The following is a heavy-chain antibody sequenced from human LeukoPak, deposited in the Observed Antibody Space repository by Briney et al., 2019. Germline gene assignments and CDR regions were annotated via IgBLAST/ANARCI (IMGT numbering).Heavy chain of an antibody. J-gene: IGHJ4*02. CDR3: ARDNWNDGPIDY. V-gene: IGHV4-30-4*08. CDR2: IYYSGGT. Sequence: SETLSLTCTVSAGSISSGDYYWSWIRQPPGKGLEWIGYIYYSGGTYYNPSLKSRVTISVDTSKNQFSLKLSSVTAADTAVYYCARDNWNDGPIDYWGQGTLVTVSS. CDR1: AGSISSGDYY. D-gene: IGHD1-1*01.